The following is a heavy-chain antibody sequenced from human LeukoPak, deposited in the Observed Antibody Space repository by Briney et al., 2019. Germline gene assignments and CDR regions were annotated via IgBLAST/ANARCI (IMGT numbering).Heavy chain of an antibody. CDR3: ATGRWGVDY. D-gene: IGHD3-16*01. CDR1: GYTFTDYY. J-gene: IGHJ4*02. V-gene: IGHV1-2*02. Sequence: ASVKVSCKASGYTFTDYYIHWVRQAPGQRLEWMGWINSNSGDTNYAQKFQGRVTMTRDTSISTAYIELSRLTSDDTAVYYCATGRWGVDYWGQGTLVTVSS. CDR2: INSNSGDT.